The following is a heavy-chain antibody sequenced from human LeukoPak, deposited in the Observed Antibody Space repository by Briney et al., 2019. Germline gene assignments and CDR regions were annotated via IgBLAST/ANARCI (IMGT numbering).Heavy chain of an antibody. CDR2: IIPIFGIA. J-gene: IGHJ3*01. CDR3: ARDRLGIVGAT. D-gene: IGHD1-26*01. Sequence: GASVKVSCKASGGTFSSYAISWVRQAPGQGLEWMGRIIPIFGIANYAQKFQGRVTITADKSTSTAYMELSSLRFEDTAVYYCARDRLGIVGATWGQGTMVTVSS. CDR1: GGTFSSYA. V-gene: IGHV1-69*04.